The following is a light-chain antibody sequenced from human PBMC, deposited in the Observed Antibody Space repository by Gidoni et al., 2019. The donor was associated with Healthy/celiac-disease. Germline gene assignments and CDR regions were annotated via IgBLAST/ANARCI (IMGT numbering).Light chain of an antibody. J-gene: IGKJ1*01. CDR2: GAS. V-gene: IGKV3-15*01. CDR1: QSVSSN. CDR3: QQYNNWPPRGT. Sequence: EIVMTQSPATLSVSPGERATLSCRASQSVSSNLAWYPQKPGQAPRLPIYGASTRATGIPARFSGSGSGTEFTLTISSLQSEDFAVYYCQQYNNWPPRGTFGQGTKVEIK.